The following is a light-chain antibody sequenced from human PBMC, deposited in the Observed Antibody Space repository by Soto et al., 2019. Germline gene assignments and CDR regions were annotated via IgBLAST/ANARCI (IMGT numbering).Light chain of an antibody. J-gene: IGLJ1*01. CDR2: DVS. CDR1: SSDVVGYNY. CDR3: CSYTTSNTRQIV. V-gene: IGLV2-14*01. Sequence: QSALTQPASVSGSPGQSITISCTGTSSDVVGYNYVSWYQQHPGKAPKFMIYDVSNRPSGVSNRFSGSKPGNTASLTISGLQAEDEADYYCCSYTTSNTRQIVFGTGTKVTVL.